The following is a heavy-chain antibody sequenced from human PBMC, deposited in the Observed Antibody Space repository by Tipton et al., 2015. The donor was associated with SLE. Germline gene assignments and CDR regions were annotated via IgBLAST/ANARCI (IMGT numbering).Heavy chain of an antibody. Sequence: SLRLSCAASGFTFSSYSMNWVRQAPGKGLEWVSSISSSSSYIYYADSVKGRFTISRDNAKNSLYLQMNSLRAEDTAVYYCARGNYGDQFPNWFDPWGQGTLVTVSS. CDR3: ARGNYGDQFPNWFDP. CDR1: GFTFSSYS. CDR2: ISSSSSYI. D-gene: IGHD4-17*01. J-gene: IGHJ5*02. V-gene: IGHV3-21*01.